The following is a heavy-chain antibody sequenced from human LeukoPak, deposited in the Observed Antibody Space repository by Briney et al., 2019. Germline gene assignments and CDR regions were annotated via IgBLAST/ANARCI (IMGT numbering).Heavy chain of an antibody. CDR3: ARLTKNTWTLFDY. Sequence: PSETLSLTCTVSGGSISSYYWSWIRQPPGKGLEWIGYIYYTGDTNYNPSLKSRVTISVDTSKNRFSLNLSSVTAADTAVYYCARLTKNTWTLFDYWGQGTLVTVSS. J-gene: IGHJ4*02. CDR1: GGSISSYY. CDR2: IYYTGDT. D-gene: IGHD1-20*01. V-gene: IGHV4-59*01.